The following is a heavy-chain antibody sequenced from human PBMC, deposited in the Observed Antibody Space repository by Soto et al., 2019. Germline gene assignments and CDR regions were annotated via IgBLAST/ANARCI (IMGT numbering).Heavy chain of an antibody. CDR1: GYTFTGYY. D-gene: IGHD2-21*02. Sequence: QVQLVQSGAEVKKPGASVKVSCEASGYTFTGYYIHWVRQAPGQGLEWMGWINPNTGGTNYPQNFQGRVTITRDTSISTAYMELSRLRSDDTAVYYCASRGYCGGDCFSYWGQGTLVTVSS. V-gene: IGHV1-2*02. J-gene: IGHJ4*02. CDR3: ASRGYCGGDCFSY. CDR2: INPNTGGT.